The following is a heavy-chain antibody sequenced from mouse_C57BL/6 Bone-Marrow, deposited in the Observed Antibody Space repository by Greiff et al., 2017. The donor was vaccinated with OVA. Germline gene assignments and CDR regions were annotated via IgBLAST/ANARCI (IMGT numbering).Heavy chain of an antibody. J-gene: IGHJ3*01. CDR2: IYPGDGDT. CDR1: GYAFSSYW. CDR3: ARRGLFAY. Sequence: QVQLQQSGAELVKPGASVKISCKASGYAFSSYWMNWVKQRPGKGLEWIGQIYPGDGDTNYNGKFKGKATLTADKSSSSAYMQLSSLTSEDYAVYICARRGLFAYWGQGTLVTVSA. V-gene: IGHV1-80*01.